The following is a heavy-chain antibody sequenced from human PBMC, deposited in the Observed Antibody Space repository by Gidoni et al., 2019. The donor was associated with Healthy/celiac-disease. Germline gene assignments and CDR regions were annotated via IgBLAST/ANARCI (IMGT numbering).Heavy chain of an antibody. Sequence: STNYNPSLKSRVTISVDTSKNQFSLKLSSVTAADTAVYYCARTYGYSSGWYDYWGQGTLVTVSS. D-gene: IGHD6-19*01. CDR3: ARTYGYSSGWYDY. CDR2: ST. J-gene: IGHJ4*02. V-gene: IGHV4-4*09.